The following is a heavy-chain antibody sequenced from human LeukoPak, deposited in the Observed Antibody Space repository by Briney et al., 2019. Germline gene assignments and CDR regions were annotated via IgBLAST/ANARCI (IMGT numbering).Heavy chain of an antibody. CDR3: ARAYDYVWGSYRYCSFEY. V-gene: IGHV1-18*01. CDR2: ISAYNGNT. D-gene: IGHD3-16*02. J-gene: IGHJ4*02. CDR1: GYTFTSYG. Sequence: ASVKVSCKASGYTFTSYGISWVRQAPGQGLEWMGWISAYNGNTNYAQKLQGRVTMTTDTSTGTAYMELRSLRSDDTAVYYCARAYDYVWGSYRYCSFEYWGQGTLVTVSS.